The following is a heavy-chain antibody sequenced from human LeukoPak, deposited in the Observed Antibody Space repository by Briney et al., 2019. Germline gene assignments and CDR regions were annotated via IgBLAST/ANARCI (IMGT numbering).Heavy chain of an antibody. J-gene: IGHJ4*02. Sequence: PGGSLRLSCAASGFTFSSYAMSWVRQTPGKGLEWVAIITANGGTTYYADSVKGRFTISRDNSKNTLYLQMNSLRAEDTAVYYCARRAGAYSHPYDYWGQGTLVTVSS. V-gene: IGHV3-23*01. CDR2: ITANGGTT. CDR3: ARRAGAYSHPYDY. CDR1: GFTFSSYA. D-gene: IGHD4/OR15-4a*01.